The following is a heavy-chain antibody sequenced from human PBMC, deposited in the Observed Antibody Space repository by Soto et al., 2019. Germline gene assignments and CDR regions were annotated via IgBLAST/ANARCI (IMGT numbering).Heavy chain of an antibody. CDR2: ISPIFGTA. V-gene: IGHV1-69*18. CDR3: SMALPTVTTPFDY. Sequence: QVQLVQSGAEVKKPGSSVKVSCKASGGTFSSYAISWVRQAPGQGLEWMGRISPIFGTANYAQKFQGRVTTTADESTSTAYMELSSLRSEDTAVYYCSMALPTVTTPFDYWGQGTLVTVSS. D-gene: IGHD4-17*01. CDR1: GGTFSSYA. J-gene: IGHJ4*02.